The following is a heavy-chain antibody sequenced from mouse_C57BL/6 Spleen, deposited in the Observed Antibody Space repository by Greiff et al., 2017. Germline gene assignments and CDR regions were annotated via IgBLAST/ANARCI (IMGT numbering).Heavy chain of an antibody. J-gene: IGHJ2*01. V-gene: IGHV1-54*01. D-gene: IGHD4-1*01. CDR2: INPGSGGT. Sequence: VQLQQSGAELVRPGTSVKVSCKASGYAFTNYLIEWVKQRPGQGLEWIGVINPGSGGTNYNEKFKGKATLSADKSSSTSYMQLSSLTCEDSAVYFCSGNLLGRGDYWGQGTTLTVSS. CDR1: GYAFTNYL. CDR3: SGNLLGRGDY.